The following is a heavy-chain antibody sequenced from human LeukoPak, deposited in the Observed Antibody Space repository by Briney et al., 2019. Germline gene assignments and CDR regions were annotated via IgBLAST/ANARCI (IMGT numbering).Heavy chain of an antibody. CDR2: IKSKTDGGTT. D-gene: IGHD3-9*01. J-gene: IGHJ6*03. Sequence: GGSLRLSCAASGFTFSNAWMSWVRQAPGKGLEWVGRIKSKTDGGTTDYAAPVKGRFTISRDDSKNTLYLQMNSLKTEDTAVYYCTTVSSIRYFDWLLLRGAAGYYYYMDVWGKGTTVTISS. CDR1: GFTFSNAW. V-gene: IGHV3-15*01. CDR3: TTVSSIRYFDWLLLRGAAGYYYYMDV.